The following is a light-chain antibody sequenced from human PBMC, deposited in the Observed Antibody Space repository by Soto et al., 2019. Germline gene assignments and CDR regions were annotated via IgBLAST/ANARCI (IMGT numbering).Light chain of an antibody. CDR1: SSDVGNYNL. J-gene: IGLJ2*01. CDR2: EGS. CDR3: CSFAGRSTI. V-gene: IGLV2-23*01. Sequence: QSALTQPASVSGSHGQSITISCTGTSSDVGNYNLVSWYQQHPGKAPKLMIYEGSKRPSGVSNRFSGSKSGNTASLTISGLQAEDEAVYYCCSFAGRSTIFGGGTKLTVL.